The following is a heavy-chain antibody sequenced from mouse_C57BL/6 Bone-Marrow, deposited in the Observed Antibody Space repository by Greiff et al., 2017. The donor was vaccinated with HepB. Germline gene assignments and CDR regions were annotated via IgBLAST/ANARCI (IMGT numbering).Heavy chain of an antibody. CDR3: AKTDYYAMDY. CDR2: IWRGGST. CDR1: GFSLTSYG. Sequence: VKLMESGPGLVQPSQSLSITCTVSGFSLTSYGVHWVRQSPGKGLEWLGVIWRGGSTDYNAAFMSRLSITKDNSKSQVFFKMTSLQADDTAIYYCAKTDYYAMDYWGQGTSVTVSS. V-gene: IGHV2-5*01. J-gene: IGHJ4*01.